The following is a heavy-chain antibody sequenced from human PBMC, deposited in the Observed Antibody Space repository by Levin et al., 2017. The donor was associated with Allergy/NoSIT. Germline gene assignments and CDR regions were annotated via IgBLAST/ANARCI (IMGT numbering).Heavy chain of an antibody. CDR2: INPNSGGT. J-gene: IGHJ3*02. V-gene: IGHV1-2*04. CDR3: ARDRGSSRIAAAGPPDAFDI. Sequence: ASVKVSCKASGYTFTGYYMHWVRQAPGQGLEWMGWINPNSGGTNYAQKFQGWVTMTRDTSISTAYMELSRLRSDDTAVYYCARDRGSSRIAAAGPPDAFDIWGQGTMVTVSS. CDR1: GYTFTGYY. D-gene: IGHD6-13*01.